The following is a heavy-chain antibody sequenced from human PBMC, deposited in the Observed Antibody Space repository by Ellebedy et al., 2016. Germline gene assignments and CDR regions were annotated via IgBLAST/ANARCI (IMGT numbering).Heavy chain of an antibody. D-gene: IGHD3-9*01. CDR3: AGGQRRYFDWLRAAPFEI. CDR1: GDSINSSY. J-gene: IGHJ3*02. V-gene: IGHV4-59*01. Sequence: GSLRLSCTVAGDSINSSYWSWIRQPPGKGLEWIGYIYNSGGTNYNPSLKSRVTISLDTSKNQFSLKLTSVTAADTAFYYCAGGQRRYFDWLRAAPFEIWGPGTTVIVSS. CDR2: IYNSGGT.